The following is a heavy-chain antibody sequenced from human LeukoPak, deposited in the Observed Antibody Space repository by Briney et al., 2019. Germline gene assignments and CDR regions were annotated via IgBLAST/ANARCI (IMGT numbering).Heavy chain of an antibody. CDR1: GGSISSSSYY. D-gene: IGHD3-22*01. CDR2: IYYSGST. V-gene: IGHV4-39*07. J-gene: IGHJ4*02. CDR3: ALGDSSGYYFDY. Sequence: SETLSLTCTVSGGSISSSSYYWGWIRQPPGKGLEWIGSIYYSGSTYYNPSLKSRVTISVDTSKNQFSLKLSSVTAADTAVYYCALGDSSGYYFDYWGQGTLVTVSS.